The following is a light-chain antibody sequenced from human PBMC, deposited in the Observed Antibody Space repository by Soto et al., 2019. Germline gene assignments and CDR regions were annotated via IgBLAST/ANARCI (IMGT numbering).Light chain of an antibody. CDR3: QQRSNWQIT. J-gene: IGKJ5*01. CDR1: QSVSSY. CDR2: DAF. Sequence: EIVMTQSPATLSVSPGERATLSCRASQSVSSYLVWYQQKPGQAPRLLIYDAFNRATGIPARFSGSGSGTDFTLTISSLEPEDFAVYYCQQRSNWQITFGQGTRLEIK. V-gene: IGKV3-11*01.